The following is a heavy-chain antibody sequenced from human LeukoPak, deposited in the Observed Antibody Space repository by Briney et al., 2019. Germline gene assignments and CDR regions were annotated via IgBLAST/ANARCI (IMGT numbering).Heavy chain of an antibody. D-gene: IGHD2-15*01. CDR2: IIPILGIA. CDR1: GGTFSSYA. V-gene: IGHV1-69*04. J-gene: IGHJ4*02. CDR3: ARLVVVAATPDY. Sequence: SVKVSCKASGGTFSSYAISWVRQAPGQGLEWMGRIIPILGIANYAQKFQGRVTITADKSTSTAYMELSSLRSEDTAVYYCARLVVVAATPDYWGQGTLVTVSS.